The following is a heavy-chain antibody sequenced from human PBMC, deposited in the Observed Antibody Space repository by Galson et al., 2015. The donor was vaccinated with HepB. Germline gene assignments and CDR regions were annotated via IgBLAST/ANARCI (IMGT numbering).Heavy chain of an antibody. Sequence: SVKVSCKASGYTFTGYYMHWVRQAPGQGLEWMGRINPNSGGTNYAQKFQGRVTMTRDTSISTAYMELSRLRSDDTAVYYCARDLTRDTIFGVVGDAFDIWGQGTMVTVSS. V-gene: IGHV1-2*06. CDR2: INPNSGGT. D-gene: IGHD3-3*01. CDR1: GYTFTGYY. CDR3: ARDLTRDTIFGVVGDAFDI. J-gene: IGHJ3*02.